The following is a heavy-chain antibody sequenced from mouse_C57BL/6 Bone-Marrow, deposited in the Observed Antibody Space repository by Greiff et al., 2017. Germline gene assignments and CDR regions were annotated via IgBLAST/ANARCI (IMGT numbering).Heavy chain of an antibody. CDR2: ISDGGSYT. J-gene: IGHJ2*01. V-gene: IGHV5-4*01. CDR3: ARDRGYYGSDY. D-gene: IGHD1-1*01. CDR1: GFTFSSYA. Sequence: EVKLMESGGGLVKPGGSLKLSCAASGFTFSSYAMSWVRQTPEKRLEWVATISDGGSYTYYPDNVKGRFTISRDNAKNNLYLQMSHLKSEDTAMYYCARDRGYYGSDYWGQGTTLTVSS.